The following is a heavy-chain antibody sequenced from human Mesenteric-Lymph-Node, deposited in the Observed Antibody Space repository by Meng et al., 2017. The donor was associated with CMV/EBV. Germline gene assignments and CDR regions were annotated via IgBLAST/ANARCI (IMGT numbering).Heavy chain of an antibody. CDR3: ARDSYYDSSGYYNPFDY. CDR1: GGSISGYY. V-gene: IGHV4-59*01. J-gene: IGHJ4*02. D-gene: IGHD3-22*01. CDR2: IYYSGST. Sequence: SETLSLTCTVSGGSISGYYWSWIRQPPGKGLEWIGFIYYSGSTDYNPSLKRRVTISIDTSKNQFSLKLTSVTAADTPLYYCARDSYYDSSGYYNPFDYWGQGTLVTVSS.